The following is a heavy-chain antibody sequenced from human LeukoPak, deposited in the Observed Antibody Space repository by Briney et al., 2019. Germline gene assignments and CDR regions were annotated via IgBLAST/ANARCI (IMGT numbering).Heavy chain of an antibody. CDR2: ISSRSSTI. Sequence: GGSLRLSCAASGFTFSSYSMSWVRQAPGKGLEWVSYISSRSSTIYYADSVKGRFTISRDNDKNSLFLQMNSLRAEDTAVYYCARASGGYCSSTSCYIFDYWGQGTLVTVSS. D-gene: IGHD2-2*02. J-gene: IGHJ4*02. CDR1: GFTFSSYS. CDR3: ARASGGYCSSTSCYIFDY. V-gene: IGHV3-48*01.